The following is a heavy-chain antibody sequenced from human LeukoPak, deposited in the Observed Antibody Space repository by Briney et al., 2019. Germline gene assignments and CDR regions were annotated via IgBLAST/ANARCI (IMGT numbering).Heavy chain of an antibody. CDR3: AKDPDSR. CDR1: GFTFSSYG. Sequence: GGSLRLSCAASGFTFSSYGMHWVRQAPGKGLEWVAVISYDGSNKYYADSVKGRFTISRDNSKNTLYLQMNSLRTEDTAVYYCAKDPDSRWGQGTLVTVSS. D-gene: IGHD2-15*01. CDR2: ISYDGSNK. J-gene: IGHJ4*02. V-gene: IGHV3-30*18.